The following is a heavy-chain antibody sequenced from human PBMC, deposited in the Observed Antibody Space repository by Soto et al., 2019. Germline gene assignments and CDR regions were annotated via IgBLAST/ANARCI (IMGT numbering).Heavy chain of an antibody. Sequence: RLSCAASGFTSSRYWMHWVRQAPGKGLEWVSVIYSGGSTYYADSVKGRFTISRDNSKNTLYLQMNSLRAEDTAVYYCASVSAYYYDSSASASLDYWGQGTLVTVSS. CDR3: ASVSAYYYDSSASASLDY. CDR1: GFTSSRYW. J-gene: IGHJ4*02. CDR2: IYSGGST. V-gene: IGHV3-66*01. D-gene: IGHD3-22*01.